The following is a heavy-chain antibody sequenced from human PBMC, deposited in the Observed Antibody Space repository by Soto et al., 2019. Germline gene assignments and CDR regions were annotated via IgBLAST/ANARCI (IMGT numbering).Heavy chain of an antibody. J-gene: IGHJ5*02. CDR2: ITSGGGNT. CDR3: AKHCGSSSCYRFDP. D-gene: IGHD2-2*01. CDR1: GFAFSSYA. Sequence: PGGSLRLSSAASGFAFSSYATSWIRQAPGKGLEWVSSITSGGGNTYYADSVKGRFTISRDNSKNTLYLQMSSLRAEDTAVYYCAKHCGSSSCYRFDPWGQGTLVTVSS. V-gene: IGHV3-23*01.